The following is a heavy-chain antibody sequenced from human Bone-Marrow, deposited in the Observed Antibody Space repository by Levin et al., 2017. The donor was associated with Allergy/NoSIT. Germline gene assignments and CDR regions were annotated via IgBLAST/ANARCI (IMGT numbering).Heavy chain of an antibody. CDR3: ARGGSSNPDDKYYFGMDG. V-gene: IGHV4-4*07. CDR1: GGSIGSYY. J-gene: IGHJ6*01. CDR2: IYTPGNI. D-gene: IGHD1-1*01. Sequence: SETLSLTCTVSGGSIGSYYWNWVRQPAGKGLQWIGRIYTPGNINYNPSLRSRVTVSLDTSKNQFSLKLRSVTAADTAVYYCARGGSSNPDDKYYFGMDGWGQGTTVTVAS.